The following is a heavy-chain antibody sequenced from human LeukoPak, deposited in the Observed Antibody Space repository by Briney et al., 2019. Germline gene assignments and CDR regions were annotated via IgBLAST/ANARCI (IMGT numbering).Heavy chain of an antibody. CDR1: GFPYSSYA. V-gene: IGHV3-30-3*01. CDR3: ARDPVRIPTDAYYYYGMDV. Sequence: GGPLRLSCAASGFPYSSYAMHWVPQAPGKGLEWVAVISYDESNKYYADTVKGRFTISRDNSKHTLYLQMSSLRAEDTAVYYCARDPVRIPTDAYYYYGMDVWGQGTTVTVSS. J-gene: IGHJ6*02. CDR2: ISYDESNK. D-gene: IGHD2-2*02.